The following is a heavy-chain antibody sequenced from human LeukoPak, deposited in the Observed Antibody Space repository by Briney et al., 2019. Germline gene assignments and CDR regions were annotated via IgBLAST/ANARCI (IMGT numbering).Heavy chain of an antibody. CDR2: IKEDGSEK. CDR1: GFTFSTYW. CDR3: ARGQWVAAY. Sequence: PGGSLRLSCAASGFTFSTYWMTWVHRAPGKGLEWVANIKEDGSEKYYADSVKGRFTISRDNARNSLFLQMNSLEAEDTAVYYCARGQWVAAYWGQGTLVTVSS. J-gene: IGHJ4*02. D-gene: IGHD6-19*01. V-gene: IGHV3-7*05.